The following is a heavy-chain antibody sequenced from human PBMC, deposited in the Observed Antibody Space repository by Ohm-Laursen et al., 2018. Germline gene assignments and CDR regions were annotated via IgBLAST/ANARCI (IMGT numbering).Heavy chain of an antibody. CDR2: ISWNSGSI. D-gene: IGHD1-26*01. CDR3: TTWDSLGGTKGGFDY. V-gene: IGHV3-9*01. CDR1: GFTFDDYA. J-gene: IGHJ4*02. Sequence: SLRLSCAASGFTFDDYAMHWVRQGPGKGLEWVSGISWNSGSIGYADSVKGRFTISRGNAKNSLYLQMNSLKTEDTAMYYCTTWDSLGGTKGGFDYWGQGTLVTVSP.